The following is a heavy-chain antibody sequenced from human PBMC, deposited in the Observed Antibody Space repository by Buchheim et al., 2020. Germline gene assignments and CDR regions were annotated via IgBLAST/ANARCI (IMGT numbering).Heavy chain of an antibody. J-gene: IGHJ5*02. CDR1: GGSFSGYY. V-gene: IGHV4-34*01. D-gene: IGHD6-13*01. CDR2: INHSGST. CDR3: ARGGRAAYSSSWYKNNWFDP. Sequence: QVQLQESGPGLVKPSGTLSLTCAVYGGSFSGYYWSWIRQPPGKGLEWIGEINHSGSTNYNPSLKSRVTISVDTSKNQFSLKLSSVTAADTAVYYCARGGRAAYSSSWYKNNWFDPWGQGTL.